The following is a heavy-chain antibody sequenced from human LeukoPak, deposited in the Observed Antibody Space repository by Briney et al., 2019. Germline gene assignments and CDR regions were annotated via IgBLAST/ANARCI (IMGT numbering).Heavy chain of an antibody. D-gene: IGHD6-13*01. CDR3: AKNRAPYSSSWYGVNY. Sequence: GGSLRLSCAASGFTFSSYGMHWVRQAPGKGLEWVAFIRYDGSNKYYADSVKGRFTISRDNSKNTLYLQMNSLRAEDTAVYYCAKNRAPYSSSWYGVNYWGQGTLVTVSS. CDR1: GFTFSSYG. CDR2: IRYDGSNK. J-gene: IGHJ4*02. V-gene: IGHV3-30*02.